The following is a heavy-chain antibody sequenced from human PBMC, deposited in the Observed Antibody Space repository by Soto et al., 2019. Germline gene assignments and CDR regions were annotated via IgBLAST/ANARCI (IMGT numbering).Heavy chain of an antibody. CDR1: GGSISNSDYF. J-gene: IGHJ4*02. V-gene: IGHV4-39*01. CDR2: ISHTGSP. D-gene: IGHD1-1*01. CDR3: ASQLESTTYFDY. Sequence: LQLQESGPGLVKPSETLSLTCTVSGGSISNSDYFWAWMRQPPGKGLEWVGTISHTGSPRYNPSLKIRVTISVDTCKNQFSLRLPSVTAAASAVFCCASQLESTTYFDYWGRGTLVTVSS.